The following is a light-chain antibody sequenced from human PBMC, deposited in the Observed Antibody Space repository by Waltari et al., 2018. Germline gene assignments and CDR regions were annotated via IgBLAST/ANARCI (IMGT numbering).Light chain of an antibody. CDR1: SSNIAKKY. CDR3: ATWDLSVHTEM. V-gene: IGLV1-51*02. J-gene: IGLJ3*02. Sequence: QFVLTQPPSVSAAPGHQVSISCSGNSSNIAKKYVSWYQQFPGFVPSLIMYENDKRPSGIPDRFSGSKSGTSATLSITSLRAEDEGDYYCATWDLSVHTEMFGGGTKVTVL. CDR2: END.